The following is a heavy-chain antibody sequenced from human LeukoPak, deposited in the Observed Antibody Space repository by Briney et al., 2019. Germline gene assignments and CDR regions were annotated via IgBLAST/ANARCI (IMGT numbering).Heavy chain of an antibody. V-gene: IGHV5-51*01. J-gene: IGHJ4*02. D-gene: IGHD6-13*01. CDR1: GSSFSRYW. Sequence: GASLKISCKGSGSSFSRYWIGWVRRMPGKGLEWMGIIYPGDSDTRYSPSFQGQVTSSADKSITTAYLQWSSVKASDTATYYCARLLDSSRIFDYWGQGTLVTVSS. CDR2: IYPGDSDT. CDR3: ARLLDSSRIFDY.